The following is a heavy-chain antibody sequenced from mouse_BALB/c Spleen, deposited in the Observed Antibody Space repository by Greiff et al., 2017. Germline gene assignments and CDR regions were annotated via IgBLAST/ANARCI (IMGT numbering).Heavy chain of an antibody. CDR2: IYPYNGGT. V-gene: IGHV1S29*02. D-gene: IGHD1-2*01. CDR1: GYTFTDYN. J-gene: IGHJ3*01. CDR3: ARSTATYGFAY. Sequence: VHVKQSGPELVKPGASVKISCKASGYTFTDYNMHWVKQSHGKSLEWIGYIYPYNGGTGYNQKFKSKATLTVDNSSSTAYMELRSLTSEDSAVYYCARSTATYGFAYWGQGTLVTVSA.